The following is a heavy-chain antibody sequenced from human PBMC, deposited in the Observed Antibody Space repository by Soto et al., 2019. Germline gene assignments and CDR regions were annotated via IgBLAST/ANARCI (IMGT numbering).Heavy chain of an antibody. CDR1: GFTFSDYY. Sequence: QVQLVESGGGLVKPGGSLRLSCAASGFTFSDYYMSWIRQAPGKGLEWVSYISSSGSTIYYADSLKGRFTISRDNTKNSLYLQMNSLRAEDTAVYYCARVRDCTNGVFSSEYYYYYMDVWGKGTTVTVSS. V-gene: IGHV3-11*01. CDR2: ISSSGSTI. J-gene: IGHJ6*03. D-gene: IGHD2-8*01. CDR3: ARVRDCTNGVFSSEYYYYYMDV.